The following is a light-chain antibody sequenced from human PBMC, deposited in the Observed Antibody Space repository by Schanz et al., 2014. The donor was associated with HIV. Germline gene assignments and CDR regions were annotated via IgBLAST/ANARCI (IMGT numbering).Light chain of an antibody. CDR3: QQYYSIPWT. CDR2: DAS. Sequence: EIVLTQSPATLSLSPGEGVTLSCRASQSVGSNLAWYQHKPAQAPRLLISDASRRATGIPARFSGSGSGTDFSLTISSLQAEDVAVYYCQQYYSIPWTFGQGTKVEIK. V-gene: IGKV3-11*01. CDR1: QSVGSN. J-gene: IGKJ1*01.